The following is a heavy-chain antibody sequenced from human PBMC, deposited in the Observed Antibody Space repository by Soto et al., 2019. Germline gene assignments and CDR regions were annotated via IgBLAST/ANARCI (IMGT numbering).Heavy chain of an antibody. CDR1: GFTFSSHA. CDR3: AKRFTLFGEVKLSPDFDY. V-gene: IGHV3-23*01. D-gene: IGHD3-3*01. J-gene: IGHJ4*02. Sequence: GGSLRLSCASSGFTFSSHAMSWVRQAPGKGLEWVSAISYSGTTTYYAESVKGRFTISRDNSKNTLYLQMNSLRVEDTAIYYCAKRFTLFGEVKLSPDFDYWGQGTLVTVSS. CDR2: ISYSGTTT.